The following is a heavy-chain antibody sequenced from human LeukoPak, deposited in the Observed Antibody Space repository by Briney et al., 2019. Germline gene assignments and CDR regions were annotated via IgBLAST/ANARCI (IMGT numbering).Heavy chain of an antibody. J-gene: IGHJ6*02. Sequence: GESLKISCKGSGYSFTSYWIGWVRQMPGKGLEWMGIIYPGDSDTRYSPSFQGQVTISGDKSISTAYLQWSSLKASDTAMYYCARLGSLPRKYCSGGSCYSRLYYYYYGMDVWGQGTTVTVSS. CDR1: GYSFTSYW. D-gene: IGHD2-15*01. CDR2: IYPGDSDT. CDR3: ARLGSLPRKYCSGGSCYSRLYYYYYGMDV. V-gene: IGHV5-51*01.